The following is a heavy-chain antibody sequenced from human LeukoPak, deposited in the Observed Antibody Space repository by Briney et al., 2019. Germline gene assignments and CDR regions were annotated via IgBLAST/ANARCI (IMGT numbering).Heavy chain of an antibody. D-gene: IGHD3-22*01. CDR3: ARDESITMTL. CDR2: ISNDGTAT. J-gene: IGHJ4*02. Sequence: GGSLRLSCAASGFTFSTYWMSWVRQAPGKGLVWVSIISNDGTATRYADSVKGRFTISRDDAKNTLYLQMNSLRVEDTAVYYCARDESITMTLWGQGTLVTVSS. CDR1: GFTFSTYW. V-gene: IGHV3-74*01.